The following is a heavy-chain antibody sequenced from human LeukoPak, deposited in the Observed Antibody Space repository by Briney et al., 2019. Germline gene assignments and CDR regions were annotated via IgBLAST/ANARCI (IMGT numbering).Heavy chain of an antibody. J-gene: IGHJ4*02. CDR3: ARDSSYCPDASCWGPDVQVVPGYYFDY. CDR2: IHDSGST. Sequence: SETLSLTCTVSGGSMTSRYWSWIRQSPGKGLEWIGYIHDSGSTNYNPSLRSRVTISLDTSNNHFSLRLSSVTAADTAMYYCARDSSYCPDASCWGPDVQVVPGYYFDYWGQGTLVTVSS. V-gene: IGHV4-59*11. D-gene: IGHD6-6*01. CDR1: GGSMTSRY.